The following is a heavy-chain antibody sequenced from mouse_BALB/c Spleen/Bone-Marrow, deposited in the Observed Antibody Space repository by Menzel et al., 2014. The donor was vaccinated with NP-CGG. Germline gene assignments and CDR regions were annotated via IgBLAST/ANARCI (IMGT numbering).Heavy chain of an antibody. Sequence: EVQLQQSGAELVKPGASVKLSCTASGFNIKDTHMHWVKQRPEQGLEWIGRIDPANGNTKYDPKFQGKATITADTSSNTAYLQLSSLTSEDTAVYYCARNYGYGKSFAYWDQGTLVTVSA. CDR1: GFNIKDTH. CDR3: ARNYGYGKSFAY. CDR2: IDPANGNT. J-gene: IGHJ3*01. D-gene: IGHD2-2*01. V-gene: IGHV14-3*02.